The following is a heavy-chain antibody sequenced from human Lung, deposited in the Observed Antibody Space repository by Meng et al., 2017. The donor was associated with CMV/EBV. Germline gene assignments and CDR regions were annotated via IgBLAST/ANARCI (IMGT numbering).Heavy chain of an antibody. D-gene: IGHD2-2*01. Sequence: SXTXSLXCVVYGGAFSDFYWSWIRQPPGKGLEWIGEINHGGLANFNPSLKSRVPISVDTSKNQFSLKLSSVTAADTAVYYCARDYRTGCSSTSCYNWFDPXGQGTLVTVSS. CDR3: ARDYRTGCSSTSCYNWFDP. J-gene: IGHJ5*02. V-gene: IGHV4-34*01. CDR2: INHGGLA. CDR1: GGAFSDFY.